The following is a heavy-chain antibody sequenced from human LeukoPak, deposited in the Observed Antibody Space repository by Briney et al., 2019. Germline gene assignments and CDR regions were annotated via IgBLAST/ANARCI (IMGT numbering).Heavy chain of an antibody. CDR2: ISGSGGST. J-gene: IGHJ4*02. V-gene: IGHV3-23*01. CDR1: GFTFSGYA. D-gene: IGHD6-19*01. CDR3: ANHLLAVAGTGDLDY. Sequence: GGSLRLSCAASGFTFSGYAMSWVRQAPGKGLEWVSAISGSGGSTYYADSVKGRFTTSRDNSKNTLYLQMNSLRAEDTAVYYCANHLLAVAGTGDLDYWGQGTLVTVSS.